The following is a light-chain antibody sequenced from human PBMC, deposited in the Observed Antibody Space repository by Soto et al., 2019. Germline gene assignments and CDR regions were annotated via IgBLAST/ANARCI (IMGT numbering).Light chain of an antibody. J-gene: IGKJ5*01. Sequence: DIQMTQSPSSVSASVGDRFTITCRASQGISSWLAWYQQKPGKAPKLLIYDASDLETGVPSRFSGSGSGTGFTFTISSLQPEDFATYYCQQYESLPLTFGQGTRLEIK. CDR3: QQYESLPLT. V-gene: IGKV1-33*01. CDR1: QGISSW. CDR2: DAS.